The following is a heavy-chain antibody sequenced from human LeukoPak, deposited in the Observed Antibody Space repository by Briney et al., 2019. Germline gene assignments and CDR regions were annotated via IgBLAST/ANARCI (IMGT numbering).Heavy chain of an antibody. V-gene: IGHV3-30*02. D-gene: IGHD6-13*01. CDR1: GFTFSSYG. CDR2: IRYDGSNK. J-gene: IGHJ4*02. CDR3: AKDYWEWQQLVTGSMTDY. Sequence: GGSLRLSCAASGFTFSSYGMHWVRQAPGKGLEWVAFIRYDGSNKYYADSVKGRFTISRDNSKNTLYLQMNSLRAEDTAVYYCAKDYWEWQQLVTGSMTDYWGQGTLVTVSS.